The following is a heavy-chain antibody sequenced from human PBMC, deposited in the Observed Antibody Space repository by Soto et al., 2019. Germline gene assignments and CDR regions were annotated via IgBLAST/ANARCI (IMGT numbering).Heavy chain of an antibody. CDR1: GYSFTSYW. J-gene: IGHJ6*02. V-gene: IGHV5-51*01. Sequence: PGESLKISCKGSGYSFTSYWIGWVRQMPGKGLEWMGIIYPGDSDTRYSPSFQGQVTISAXXXIXXXYXQXXXLXASDTAMYYCARGIGSMDVWGQGTTVTVSS. CDR3: ARGIGSMDV. CDR2: IYPGDSDT.